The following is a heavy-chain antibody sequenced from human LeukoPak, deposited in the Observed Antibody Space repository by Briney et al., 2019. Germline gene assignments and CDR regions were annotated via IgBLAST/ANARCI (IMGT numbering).Heavy chain of an antibody. J-gene: IGHJ5*02. CDR1: GFTFSSYE. V-gene: IGHV3-48*03. Sequence: GGSLRLSCAASGFTFSSYEMNWVRQAPGKGLEWVSYISSSGSTIYYADSVKGRFTISRDNAKNSLYLQMNSLRAEDTAVYYCARVVRGVTIMTCWFDPWGQGTLVTVSS. CDR3: ARVVRGVTIMTCWFDP. D-gene: IGHD3-10*01. CDR2: ISSSGSTI.